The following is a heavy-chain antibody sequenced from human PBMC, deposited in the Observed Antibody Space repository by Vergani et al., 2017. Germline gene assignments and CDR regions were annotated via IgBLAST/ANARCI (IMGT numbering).Heavy chain of an antibody. J-gene: IGHJ4*02. Sequence: QVQLQESGPGLVKPSQTLSLTCTVSGASMSSVGYYWTWIRQSAGKRLEWIGDILGSGTANYNPSFQGRVSMSVATSKNQFSLKLSSVTAADTAVYYCARVSPLVDTAMVTENYFDYWGQGTLVTVSS. CDR3: ARVSPLVDTAMVTENYFDY. CDR1: GASMSSVGYY. V-gene: IGHV4-61*02. D-gene: IGHD5-18*01. CDR2: ILGSGTA.